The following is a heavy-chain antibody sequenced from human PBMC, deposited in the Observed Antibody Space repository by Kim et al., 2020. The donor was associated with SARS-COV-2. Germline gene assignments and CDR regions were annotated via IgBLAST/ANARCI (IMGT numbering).Heavy chain of an antibody. V-gene: IGHV3-48*03. Sequence: GGSLRLSCAASGFTFNSYEMNWVCQAPGKGLECISYIGSSGGNIYYADSVKGRFTTFRDNAKNSLYLQMNSLRADDTALYYCARAIYCSSSNGAYGADYWGQGTLVTVSS. CDR3: ARAIYCSSSNGAYGADY. J-gene: IGHJ4*02. CDR2: IGSSGGNI. CDR1: GFTFNSYE. D-gene: IGHD2-2*01.